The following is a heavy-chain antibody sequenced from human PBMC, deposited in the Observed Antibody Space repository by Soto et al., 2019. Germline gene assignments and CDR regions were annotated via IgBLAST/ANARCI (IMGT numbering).Heavy chain of an antibody. CDR1: GFSFGSYA. J-gene: IGHJ4*02. Sequence: GGSLRLSCAASGFSFGSYALSWVRQAPGRGLEWVSTISGSDGKTFYADSVKGRFSISRDTSQSTLYLQMNSLRADDTAMYYCARWSYLDYWGQGTRVTVSS. V-gene: IGHV3-23*01. CDR2: ISGSDGKT. CDR3: ARWSYLDY. D-gene: IGHD3-3*01.